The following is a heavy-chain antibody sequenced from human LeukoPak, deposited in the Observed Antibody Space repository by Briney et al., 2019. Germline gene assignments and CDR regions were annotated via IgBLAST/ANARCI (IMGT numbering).Heavy chain of an antibody. CDR2: IQYDGSTT. Sequence: PGGSLRLSCAASGFSFSSYWVHWVRQAPGKGLVWVARIQYDGSTTNYADSVKGRFTISRDNSKNTLYLQMNSLRAEDTAVYYCAKAVLRFQKPGDWGQGTLVTVSS. D-gene: IGHD3-3*01. V-gene: IGHV3-74*01. CDR1: GFSFSSYW. J-gene: IGHJ4*02. CDR3: AKAVLRFQKPGD.